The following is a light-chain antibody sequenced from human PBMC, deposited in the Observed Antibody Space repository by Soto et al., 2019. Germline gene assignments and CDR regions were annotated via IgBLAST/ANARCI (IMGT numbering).Light chain of an antibody. CDR3: QKYSIGPLT. Sequence: DIQMTQSPSSLSASVGDRVTITCRASQDINNYLAWYQQKPGKAPKVLIHGASSLQPGVPSRFSGSASGTDFTLTISSLQPEDVGTYYCQKYSIGPLTFGGGTKVEIK. J-gene: IGKJ4*01. V-gene: IGKV1-27*01. CDR2: GAS. CDR1: QDINNY.